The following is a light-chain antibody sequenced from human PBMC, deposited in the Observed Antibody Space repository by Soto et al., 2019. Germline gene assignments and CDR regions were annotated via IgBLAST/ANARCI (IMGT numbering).Light chain of an antibody. V-gene: IGKV1-5*01. Sequence: DIQMTQSPSTLSASVGDRVTITCRASQGISNWLAWYQKKPGKAPKLLIYDASSLETGVPSRFTGSRSGTEFTLTISSLQPDDFATYFCQQADSFPLTFGGGTKVEIK. J-gene: IGKJ4*01. CDR2: DAS. CDR1: QGISNW. CDR3: QQADSFPLT.